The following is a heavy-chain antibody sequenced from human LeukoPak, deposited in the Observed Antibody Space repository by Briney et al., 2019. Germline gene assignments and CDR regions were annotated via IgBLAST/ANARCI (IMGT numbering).Heavy chain of an antibody. CDR3: AKGGPNWNYPYNWFDP. Sequence: GGSLRLSCAASGFTVSSNYMSWVRQAPGKGLEWVLVIYSGGSTYYADSVKGRFTISRDNSKNTLYLQMHSLRAEDTAVYYCAKGGPNWNYPYNWFDPWGQGTLVTVSS. D-gene: IGHD1-7*01. V-gene: IGHV3-53*01. J-gene: IGHJ5*02. CDR1: GFTVSSNY. CDR2: IYSGGST.